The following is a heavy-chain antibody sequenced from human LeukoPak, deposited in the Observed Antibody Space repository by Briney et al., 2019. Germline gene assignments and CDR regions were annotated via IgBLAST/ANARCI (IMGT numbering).Heavy chain of an antibody. Sequence: GGSLRLSCAASGFTVSSNYMTWVRQAPGKGLEWVSAINGHGSTFYADSVKGRFTVSRDDSKNTLSLQMNSLTAEDTAVYYCVFNGSWGRGTLVSVSS. CDR3: VFNGS. CDR1: GFTVSSNY. J-gene: IGHJ5*02. D-gene: IGHD2-8*01. V-gene: IGHV3-66*01. CDR2: INGHGST.